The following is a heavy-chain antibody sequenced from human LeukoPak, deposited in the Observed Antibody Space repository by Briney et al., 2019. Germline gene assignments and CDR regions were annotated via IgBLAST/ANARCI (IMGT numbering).Heavy chain of an antibody. J-gene: IGHJ6*04. CDR3: AELGITMIGGV. Sequence: GGSLRLSCAASGFTFSSYSMNWVRQAPGKGLEWVSYISRSSSTIYYADSVKGRFTISRDNAKNSLYLQMNSLRAEDTAVYYCAELGITMIGGVWGKGTTVTISS. V-gene: IGHV3-48*04. D-gene: IGHD3-10*02. CDR2: ISRSSSTI. CDR1: GFTFSSYS.